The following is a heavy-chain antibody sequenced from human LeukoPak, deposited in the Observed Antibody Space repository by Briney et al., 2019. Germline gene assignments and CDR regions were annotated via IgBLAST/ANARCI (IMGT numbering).Heavy chain of an antibody. CDR3: ARDRSDYYESSGHYYYFDY. D-gene: IGHD3-22*01. CDR1: GFTFSSYS. V-gene: IGHV3-21*01. Sequence: PGGSLRLSCAASGFTFSSYSMNWVRQAPGKGLEWISSISSSRGFIYYADSVKGRFTISRDNAKNSLYLQMNSLRAEDTAVYYCARDRSDYYESSGHYYYFDYWGQGTLVTVSS. J-gene: IGHJ4*02. CDR2: ISSSRGFI.